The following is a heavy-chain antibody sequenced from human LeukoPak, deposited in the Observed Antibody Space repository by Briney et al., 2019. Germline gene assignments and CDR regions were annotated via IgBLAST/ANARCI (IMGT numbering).Heavy chain of an antibody. J-gene: IGHJ4*02. CDR1: GFTYSSYA. CDR3: AKSLAYYFRTVTTYYFDY. Sequence: PGGSLRLSCAASGFTYSSYAMSWVRQAPGKGLEWVSAIGGSGDNTHYADSVKGRFTISRDNSKNTLCLQMNSLRAEDTAVYYCAKSLAYYFRTVTTYYFDYWGQGTLVTVSS. V-gene: IGHV3-23*01. D-gene: IGHD4-17*01. CDR2: IGGSGDNT.